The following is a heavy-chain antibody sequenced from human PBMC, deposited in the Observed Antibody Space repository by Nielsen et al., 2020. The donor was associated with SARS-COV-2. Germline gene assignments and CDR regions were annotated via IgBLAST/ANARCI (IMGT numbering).Heavy chain of an antibody. J-gene: IGHJ4*02. D-gene: IGHD2-2*02. CDR3: ARARCSSTSCYMDF. V-gene: IGHV7-4-1*02. CDR1: GYTLTSYA. Sequence: ASVKVSCKASGYTLTSYAMNWVRQAPGQGLEWMGWINTNTGNTAYAQGFTGRFVFSLDTSVSTAYLQISSLKSEDTSVYYCARARCSSTSCYMDFWGQGTLVTVSS. CDR2: INTNTGNT.